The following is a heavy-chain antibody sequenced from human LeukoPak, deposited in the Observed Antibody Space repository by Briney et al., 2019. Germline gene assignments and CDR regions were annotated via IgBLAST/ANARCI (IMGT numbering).Heavy chain of an antibody. Sequence: ASVKVSCKASGYTFTSYAMHWVRQAPGQGLEWMGRINPNSGGTNYAQKFQGRVTMTRDTSISTAYMELSRLRSDDTAVYYCARAPPGASPLFDYWGQGTLVTVSS. D-gene: IGHD3-10*01. CDR3: ARAPPGASPLFDY. V-gene: IGHV1-2*06. CDR2: INPNSGGT. J-gene: IGHJ4*02. CDR1: GYTFTSYA.